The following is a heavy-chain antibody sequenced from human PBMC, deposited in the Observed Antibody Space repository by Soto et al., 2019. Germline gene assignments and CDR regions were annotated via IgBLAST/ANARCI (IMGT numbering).Heavy chain of an antibody. Sequence: QVQLVQCGAEVKKPGSSVKVSWKASGGTFSSYAISWVRQAPGQGLEWMGGIIPIFGTANYAQKFQGRVTITADESTSTDYMELISLRSEDTAMYYCARGECIASFWFAYWGQGTLVTVSS. D-gene: IGHD6-13*01. J-gene: IGHJ4*02. CDR3: ARGECIASFWFAY. CDR2: IIPIFGTA. V-gene: IGHV1-69*12. CDR1: GGTFSSYA.